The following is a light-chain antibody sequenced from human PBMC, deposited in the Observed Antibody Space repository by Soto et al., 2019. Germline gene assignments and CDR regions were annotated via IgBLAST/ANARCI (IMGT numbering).Light chain of an antibody. CDR3: QQYGSSQFT. Sequence: EIVLMQSPGTLSLSPGEGATLSCRASQSVNNNYLAWYQQRPGQAPTVLIFDTSRRATGVPVRFSGSGSGTDFTLRISRVEPDDFAVYYWQQYGSSQFTFGPGTKVNIK. CDR1: QSVNNNY. CDR2: DTS. J-gene: IGKJ3*01. V-gene: IGKV3-20*01.